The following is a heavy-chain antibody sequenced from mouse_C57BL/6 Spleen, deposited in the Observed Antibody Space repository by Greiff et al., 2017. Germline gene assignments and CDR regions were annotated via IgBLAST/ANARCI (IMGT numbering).Heavy chain of an antibody. CDR3: ARDDTTVDWYFDV. D-gene: IGHD1-1*01. V-gene: IGHV2-2*01. J-gene: IGHJ1*03. Sequence: VMLVESGPGLVQPSQSLSITCTVSGFSLTSYGVHWVRQSPGKGLEWLGVIWSGGSTDYNAAFISRLSISKDNSKSQVFFKMNSLQADDTATYYCARDDTTVDWYFDVWGTGTTVTVSS. CDR1: GFSLTSYG. CDR2: IWSGGST.